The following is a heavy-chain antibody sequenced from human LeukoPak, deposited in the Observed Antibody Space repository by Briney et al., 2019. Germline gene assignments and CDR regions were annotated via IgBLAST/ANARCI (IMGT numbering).Heavy chain of an antibody. CDR3: AKEGSYYGINWFDP. Sequence: PGRSLRLSCAASGFTFDDYAMHWVRQAPGKGLEWVSGISWNSGSIGYADSVKGRFTISRDNAKNSLYLQMNSLRAEDTALYYCAKEGSYYGINWFDPWGQGTLVTVSS. J-gene: IGHJ5*02. D-gene: IGHD1-26*01. CDR1: GFTFDDYA. V-gene: IGHV3-9*01. CDR2: ISWNSGSI.